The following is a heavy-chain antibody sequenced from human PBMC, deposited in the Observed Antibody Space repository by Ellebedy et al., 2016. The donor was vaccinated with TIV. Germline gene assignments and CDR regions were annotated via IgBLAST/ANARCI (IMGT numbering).Heavy chain of an antibody. Sequence: MPSETLSLTCTVSGGSISSGGYYWSWIRQHPGKGLEWIGYIYYSGSTYYNPSLKSRVTISVDTSKNQFSLKLSSVTAADTAVYYCARGTREPGYFDYWGQGTLVTVSS. CDR2: IYYSGST. V-gene: IGHV4-31*03. CDR1: GGSISSGGYY. J-gene: IGHJ4*02. CDR3: ARGTREPGYFDY.